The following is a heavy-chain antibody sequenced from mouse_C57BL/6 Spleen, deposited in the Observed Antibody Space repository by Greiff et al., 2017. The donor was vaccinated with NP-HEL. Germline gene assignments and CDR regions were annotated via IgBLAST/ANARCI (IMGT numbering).Heavy chain of an antibody. CDR2: IYPGDGDT. CDR1: GYAFSSYW. D-gene: IGHD2-3*01. Sequence: VQLQQSGAELVKPGASVKISCKASGYAFSSYWMNWVKQRPGKGLEWIGQIYPGDGDTNYNGKFKGKATLTADKSSSTAYMQLSSLTSEDSAVYFCARSEDGYPAWFAYWGQGTLVTVSA. J-gene: IGHJ3*01. CDR3: ARSEDGYPAWFAY. V-gene: IGHV1-80*01.